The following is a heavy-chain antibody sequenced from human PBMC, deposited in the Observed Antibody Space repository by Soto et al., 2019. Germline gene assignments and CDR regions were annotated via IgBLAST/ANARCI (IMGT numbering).Heavy chain of an antibody. J-gene: IGHJ6*02. V-gene: IGHV1-2*02. D-gene: IGHD6-6*01. CDR1: GYTFTGYY. CDR3: ARASSSSFYYYGMDV. Sequence: ASVKVSCKASGYTFTGYYMHWVRQAPGQGLEWMGRINPNSGGTNYAQKFQGRVTMTRDTSISTAYMELSRLRSDGTAVYYCARASSSSFYYYGMDVWGQGTTVTVSS. CDR2: INPNSGGT.